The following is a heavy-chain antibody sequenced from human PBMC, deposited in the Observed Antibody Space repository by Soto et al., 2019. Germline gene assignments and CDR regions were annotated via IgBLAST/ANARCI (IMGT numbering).Heavy chain of an antibody. J-gene: IGHJ3*02. CDR3: AKDSLIPGYSSGWYDGAFDI. D-gene: IGHD6-19*01. V-gene: IGHV3-23*01. CDR1: GFTFSSYA. CDR2: ISGSGGST. Sequence: GGSLRLSCAASGFTFSSYAMSWVRQAPGKGLEWVSAISGSGGSTYYADSVKGRFTISRDNSKNTLYLQMNSLRAEDTAVYYCAKDSLIPGYSSGWYDGAFDIWGQGTMVTVSS.